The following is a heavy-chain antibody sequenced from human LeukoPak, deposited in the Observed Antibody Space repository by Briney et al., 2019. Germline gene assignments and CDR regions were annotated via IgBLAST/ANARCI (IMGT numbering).Heavy chain of an antibody. Sequence: SETLPLTCTVSGGSISSGSYYWSWIRQPAGKGLEWIGRIYISGSTSYNPSLKSRVTISVDTSKSQFSLKLSSVTAADTAVYYCARVYIASPGQFDPWGQGTLVTVSS. D-gene: IGHD6-13*01. CDR2: IYISGST. CDR1: GGSISSGSYY. V-gene: IGHV4-61*02. CDR3: ARVYIASPGQFDP. J-gene: IGHJ5*02.